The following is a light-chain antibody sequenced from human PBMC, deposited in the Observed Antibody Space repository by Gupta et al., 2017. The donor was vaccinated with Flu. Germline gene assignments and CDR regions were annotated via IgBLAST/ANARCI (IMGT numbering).Light chain of an antibody. V-gene: IGLV1-47*01. CDR2: RND. Sequence: QSVLTQPPVASAPAGQRVTISSSGSSSNIGNNYVYWYQRNPGPAPKVLIYRNDQRPSGVPDRFSGSKSGTSASLAISGLRSEDEADDYCAAWDDSLSGPVFGGGTKLTV. J-gene: IGLJ3*02. CDR3: AAWDDSLSGPV. CDR1: SSNIGNNY.